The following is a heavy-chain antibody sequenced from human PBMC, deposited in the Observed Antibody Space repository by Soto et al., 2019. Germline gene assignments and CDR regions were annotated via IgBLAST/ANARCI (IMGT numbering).Heavy chain of an antibody. CDR1: GYTFTSYD. V-gene: IGHV1-8*01. D-gene: IGHD1-26*01. J-gene: IGHJ4*02. CDR2: MNPNSGNT. Sequence: ASVKVSCKASGYTFTSYDINWVRQATGQGLEWMGWMNPNSGNTGYAQKFQGRVTMTRNTSISTAYMELSSLRSEDTGIYYCTTDSYSSITVVRFDYWGQGTVVTVSS. CDR3: TTDSYSSITVVRFDY.